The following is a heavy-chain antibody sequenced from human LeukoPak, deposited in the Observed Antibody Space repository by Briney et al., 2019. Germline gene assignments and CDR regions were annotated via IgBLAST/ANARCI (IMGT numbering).Heavy chain of an antibody. J-gene: IGHJ6*02. Sequence: GGSLRLSCAASGFTFSNYWMSWVRQAPGKGLEWVANIKQDGSEKYYVNSVKGRFTISRDNAKNSLYLQMNSLRAEDTAIYYCARVGWWELLSYYGMDVWGQGTMVTVSS. D-gene: IGHD1-26*01. V-gene: IGHV3-7*01. CDR3: ARVGWWELLSYYGMDV. CDR2: IKQDGSEK. CDR1: GFTFSNYW.